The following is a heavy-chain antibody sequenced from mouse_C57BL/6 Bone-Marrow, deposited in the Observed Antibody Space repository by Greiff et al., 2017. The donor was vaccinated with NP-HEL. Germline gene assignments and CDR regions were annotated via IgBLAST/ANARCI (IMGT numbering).Heavy chain of an antibody. J-gene: IGHJ4*01. D-gene: IGHD1-1*01. CDR2: ISYDGSN. Sequence: ESGPGLVKPSQSLSLTCSVTGYSITSGYYWNWIRQFPGNKLEWMGYISYDGSNNYNPSLKNRISINRDTSKNQFFLKLNSVTTEDTATYYCASYGSRGFYAKDYWGKGTSVTVSS. CDR3: ASYGSRGFYAKDY. CDR1: GYSITSGYY. V-gene: IGHV3-6*01.